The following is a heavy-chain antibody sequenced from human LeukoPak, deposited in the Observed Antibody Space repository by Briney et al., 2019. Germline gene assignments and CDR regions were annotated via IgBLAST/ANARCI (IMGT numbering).Heavy chain of an antibody. V-gene: IGHV1-18*01. Sequence: ASVKVSCKAPGYTFTSYGLSWVRQAPGQGPEWMGWISGYNGNTNYARKSQGRVTMTTDTSTITAYMELRSLRSDDTAVYYCARDRPDSGAHYVLWGQGTLVTVSS. CDR1: GYTFTSYG. CDR3: ARDRPDSGAHYVL. D-gene: IGHD2-15*01. CDR2: ISGYNGNT. J-gene: IGHJ4*02.